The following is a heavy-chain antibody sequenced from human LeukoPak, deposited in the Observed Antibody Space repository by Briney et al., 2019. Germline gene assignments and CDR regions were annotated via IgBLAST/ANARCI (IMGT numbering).Heavy chain of an antibody. V-gene: IGHV1-18*01. Sequence: ASVKVSCKASGYTFTSYGISWVRQASGQGLEWMGWISAYNGNTNYAQKLQGRVTMTTDTSTSTAYMELRSLRSDDTAVYYCARDRGIVGAPLTRFDPWGQGTLVTVSS. J-gene: IGHJ5*02. CDR2: ISAYNGNT. CDR1: GYTFTSYG. D-gene: IGHD1-26*01. CDR3: ARDRGIVGAPLTRFDP.